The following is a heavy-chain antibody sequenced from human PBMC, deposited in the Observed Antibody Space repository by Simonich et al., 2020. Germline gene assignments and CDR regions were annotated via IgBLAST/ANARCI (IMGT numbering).Heavy chain of an antibody. CDR2: ISANNGNT. J-gene: IGHJ4*02. CDR1: GYTFTSYG. Sequence: QVQLVQSGAEVKKPGASVKVSCKAAGYTFTSYGISWVRQAPGQGLEWMGWISANNGNTNHAQKLQGRGTITTDTSTSTAYMELRSLRSDDTAVYYCARASRGTWWYYYFDYWGQGTLVTVSS. CDR3: ARASRGTWWYYYFDY. D-gene: IGHD2-15*01. V-gene: IGHV1-18*01.